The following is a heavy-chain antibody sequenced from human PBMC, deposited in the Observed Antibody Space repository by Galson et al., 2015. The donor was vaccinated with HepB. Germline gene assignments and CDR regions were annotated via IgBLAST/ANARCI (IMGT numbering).Heavy chain of an antibody. CDR3: ARIRPYGSGSYYLDY. CDR1: GFSLSTSGMR. V-gene: IGHV2-70*04. D-gene: IGHD3-10*01. Sequence: PALVKPTQTLTLTCTFSGFSLSTSGMRVSWIRPPPGKALEWLARIDWDDDKFYSTSLKTRLTISKDTSKNQVVLTMTNMDPVDTATYYCARIRPYGSGSYYLDYWGQGTLVTVSS. J-gene: IGHJ4*02. CDR2: IDWDDDK.